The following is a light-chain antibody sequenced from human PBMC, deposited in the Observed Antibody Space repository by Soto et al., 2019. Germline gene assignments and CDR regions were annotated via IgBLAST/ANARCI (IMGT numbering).Light chain of an antibody. CDR1: QSLSSSY. V-gene: IGKV3-20*01. CDR2: GAS. J-gene: IGKJ3*01. Sequence: EMVLTQSPGTPSLSPGERATLACRASQSLSSSYLAWYQQTPRQAPRLLLYGASSRATGIPDRFSGSGSGTDFTLTISRLEPADFAVYYCQQYGSSPTFGPGTKVEIK. CDR3: QQYGSSPT.